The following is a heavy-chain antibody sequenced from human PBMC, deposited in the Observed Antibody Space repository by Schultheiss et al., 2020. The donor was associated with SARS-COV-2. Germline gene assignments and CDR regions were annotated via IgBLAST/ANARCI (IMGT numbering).Heavy chain of an antibody. CDR1: GFTFSNYG. D-gene: IGHD4-23*01. V-gene: IGHV3-23*01. Sequence: GGSLRLSCAGSGFTFSNYGMNWVRQAPGKGLEWVSSIVGYGGDTHYAESVKGRFTISRDNAKNSLYLQMDSLADEDTAVYYCVRDDGNDLDAFDLWGQGTVVTVSS. J-gene: IGHJ3*01. CDR2: IVGYGGDT. CDR3: VRDDGNDLDAFDL.